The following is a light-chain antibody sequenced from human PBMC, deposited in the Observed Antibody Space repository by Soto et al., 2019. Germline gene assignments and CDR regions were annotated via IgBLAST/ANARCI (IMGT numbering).Light chain of an antibody. Sequence: QSFLTQPASVSGSPVQSVTISCTGTSSDVGGYDYLSWYQQHPGTAPKLMLYEVNNRPAGVSNRFSGSKSGNTASLITSGLQTEDEADYYCRAYTTTXTLIVGTGTKVXV. J-gene: IGLJ1*01. CDR1: SSDVGGYDY. CDR3: RAYTTTXTLI. V-gene: IGLV2-14*01. CDR2: EVN.